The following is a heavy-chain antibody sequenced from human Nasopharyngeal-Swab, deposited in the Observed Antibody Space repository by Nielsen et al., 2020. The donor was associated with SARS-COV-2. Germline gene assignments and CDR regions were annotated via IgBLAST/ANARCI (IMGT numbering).Heavy chain of an antibody. V-gene: IGHV3-43D*04. Sequence: GESLKISCAASGFTFDDYAMHWVRQAPGKGLEWVSLISWDGGSTYYADSVKGRFTISRDNSKNSLYLQMNSLRAEDTALFYCAKDMVLVDIVVVPAAMPDYWGQGTLVTDSS. J-gene: IGHJ4*02. CDR2: ISWDGGST. D-gene: IGHD2-2*01. CDR3: AKDMVLVDIVVVPAAMPDY. CDR1: GFTFDDYA.